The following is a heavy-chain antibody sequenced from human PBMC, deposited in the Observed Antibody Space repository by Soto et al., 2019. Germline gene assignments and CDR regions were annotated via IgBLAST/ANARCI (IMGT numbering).Heavy chain of an antibody. D-gene: IGHD2-15*01. CDR1: GYSFTSYW. CDR2: IYPGESDT. Sequence: GGSLKISCKGSGYSFTSYWIGWVRQMPGKGLEWMGIIYPGESDTRYSPSFQGQVTISADKSISTAYLQWSSLKASDTAMYYCARHGVVAATLNWFDPWGQGTLVTVSS. CDR3: ARHGVVAATLNWFDP. V-gene: IGHV5-51*01. J-gene: IGHJ5*02.